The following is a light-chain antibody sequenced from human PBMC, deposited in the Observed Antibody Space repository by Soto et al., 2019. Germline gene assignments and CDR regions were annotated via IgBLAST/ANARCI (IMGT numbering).Light chain of an antibody. V-gene: IGKV1-5*03. CDR3: QQYHIYSGT. CDR2: KAS. J-gene: IGKJ1*01. Sequence: DIQMTQSPSTLSASVGDRVTITCRASQTIDSWLAWYQQRPGKPPNLLIYKASTLASGVPSRFSGSGSGTEFTLTITSLQPDDFATYDCQQYHIYSGTFGQGTKVEIK. CDR1: QTIDSW.